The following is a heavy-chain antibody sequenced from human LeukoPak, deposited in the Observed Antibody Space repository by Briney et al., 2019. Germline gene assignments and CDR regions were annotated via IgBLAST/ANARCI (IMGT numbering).Heavy chain of an antibody. CDR3: ARSPRPYCSSTSCYAEDY. J-gene: IGHJ4*02. Sequence: GRSLRLSCAASGFTFSSYAMHWVRQAPGKGLEWVAVMSYDGSNKYYADSVKGRFTISRDNSKNTLYLQMNSLRAEDTAVYYCARSPRPYCSSTSCYAEDYWGQGTLVTVSS. CDR1: GFTFSSYA. V-gene: IGHV3-30-3*01. D-gene: IGHD2-2*01. CDR2: MSYDGSNK.